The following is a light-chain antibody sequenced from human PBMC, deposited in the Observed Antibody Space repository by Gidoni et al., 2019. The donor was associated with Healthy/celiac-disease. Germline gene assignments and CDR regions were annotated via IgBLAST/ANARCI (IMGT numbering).Light chain of an antibody. CDR3: QQGYSSLLT. J-gene: IGKJ4*01. CDR1: QSISNY. Sequence: DIQMTQSPSSLSASVGDRVTITCRASQSISNYLNWYQQKPGKAPKLLIYAASSLQSGVPSRFSGSGSGTDFTLTISSLQPEDFATYYCQQGYSSLLTFGGGTKVEIK. V-gene: IGKV1-39*01. CDR2: AAS.